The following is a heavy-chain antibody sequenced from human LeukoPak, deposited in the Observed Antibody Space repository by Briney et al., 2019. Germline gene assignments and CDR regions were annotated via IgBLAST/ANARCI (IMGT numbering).Heavy chain of an antibody. D-gene: IGHD6-19*01. V-gene: IGHV4-39*07. Sequence: SETLSLTCTVSGGSISSSSSYWGWIRQPPGKGLEWIGSIYYSGSTYYNPSLKSRVTIPVDTSKNQFSMKLSSVTAADTAMYYCARYAALSGPNWLDPWGRGTLVTVSS. J-gene: IGHJ5*02. CDR3: ARYAALSGPNWLDP. CDR1: GGSISSSSSY. CDR2: IYYSGST.